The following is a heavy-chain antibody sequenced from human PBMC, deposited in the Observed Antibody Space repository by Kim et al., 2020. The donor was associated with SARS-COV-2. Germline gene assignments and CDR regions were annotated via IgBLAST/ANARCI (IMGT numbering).Heavy chain of an antibody. CDR3: TRGLAVAGTFLLGY. Sequence: GGSLRLSCTASGFTFGDYAMSWVRQAPGKGLEWVGFIRSKAYGGTTEYAASVKGRFTISRDDSKSIAYLQMNSLKTEDTAVYYCTRGLAVAGTFLLGYWGQGTLVTVSS. V-gene: IGHV3-49*04. J-gene: IGHJ4*02. D-gene: IGHD6-19*01. CDR1: GFTFGDYA. CDR2: IRSKAYGGTT.